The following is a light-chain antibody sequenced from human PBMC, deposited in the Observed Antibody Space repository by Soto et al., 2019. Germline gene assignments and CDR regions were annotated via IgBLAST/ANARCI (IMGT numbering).Light chain of an antibody. CDR1: ESIARH. Sequence: DIPMTQSPSSLSASVGDRVTITCRASESIARHLNWYQQKPGKDPKLLIYAASSLQNDVPSRFRGGGSGTDFTLTISNLQPEEFATYYCQQTYSTLSITFGQGTRLEIK. CDR3: QQTYSTLSIT. CDR2: AAS. J-gene: IGKJ5*01. V-gene: IGKV1-39*01.